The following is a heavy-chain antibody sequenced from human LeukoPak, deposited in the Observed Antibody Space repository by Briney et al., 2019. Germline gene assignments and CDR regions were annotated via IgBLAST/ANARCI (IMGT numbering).Heavy chain of an antibody. CDR2: IYYSGST. V-gene: IGHV4-59*01. CDR1: GASISSYY. J-gene: IGHJ4*02. Sequence: SETLSLTCTVSGASISSYYWSWIRQPPGKGLEWIGYIYYSGSTNYNPSLKSRVTISVDTSKNQFSLKLSSVTAADTAVYYCARANPLYCSSTTCLFDYWGQGTLVTVSS. CDR3: ARANPLYCSSTTCLFDY. D-gene: IGHD2-2*01.